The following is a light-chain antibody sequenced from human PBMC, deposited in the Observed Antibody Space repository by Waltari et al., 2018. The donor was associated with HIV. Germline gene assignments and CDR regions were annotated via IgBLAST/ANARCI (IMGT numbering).Light chain of an antibody. CDR2: TTS. CDR1: QRISSY. Sequence: DIQMTQSPSSLSASVGARVTITCRTSQRISSYLNWYQQKPGKAPKLLIYTTSSLQSGVPSRFSGSGSGTDFTLTISNLQPEDFATYYCQQSYSTPPYTFGQGTKLEIK. J-gene: IGKJ2*01. CDR3: QQSYSTPPYT. V-gene: IGKV1-39*01.